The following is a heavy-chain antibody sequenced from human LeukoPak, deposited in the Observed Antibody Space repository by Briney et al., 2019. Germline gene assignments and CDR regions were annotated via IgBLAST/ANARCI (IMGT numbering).Heavy chain of an antibody. J-gene: IGHJ4*02. V-gene: IGHV5-51*01. CDR2: IYPGDSDT. CDR1: GYSFTSYW. D-gene: IGHD3-22*01. Sequence: GASLKICCKGSGYSFTSYWICWVRQMPGKDLQWRGIIYPGDSDTSYSPSFQGQVTISAVKSISTAYLQWSSLKAADTAMYYCARHRTIYYDRIKELDYWGQGTLVTVAS. CDR3: ARHRTIYYDRIKELDY.